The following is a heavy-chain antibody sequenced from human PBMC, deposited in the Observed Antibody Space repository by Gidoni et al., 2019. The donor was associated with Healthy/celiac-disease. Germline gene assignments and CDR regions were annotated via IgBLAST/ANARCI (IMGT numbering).Heavy chain of an antibody. Sequence: QVQLQESGPGLVKPSETLSLTCTVSGGSISSYYWSWIRQPPGKGLEWIGYIYYSGSTNYNPSLKSRVTISVDTSKNQFSLKLSSVTAADTAVYYCARTPGGPVYAISFDYWGQGTLVTVSS. V-gene: IGHV4-59*01. CDR1: GGSISSYY. CDR2: IYYSGST. CDR3: ARTPGGPVYAISFDY. D-gene: IGHD2-8*01. J-gene: IGHJ4*02.